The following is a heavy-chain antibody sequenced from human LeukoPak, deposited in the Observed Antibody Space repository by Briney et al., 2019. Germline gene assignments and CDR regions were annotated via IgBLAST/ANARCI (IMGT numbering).Heavy chain of an antibody. CDR1: GASISPYY. Sequence: SETLPLTCTVSGASISPYYWTWIRQPPGKGLEWIGYIYSSGSTSYNPSLKSRVTISLDTSNNQFSLRLSSVTAADTAVYYCARLPGTSRFDPWGQGTLVTVSS. CDR3: ARLPGTSRFDP. CDR2: IYSSGST. D-gene: IGHD3/OR15-3a*01. J-gene: IGHJ5*02. V-gene: IGHV4-59*08.